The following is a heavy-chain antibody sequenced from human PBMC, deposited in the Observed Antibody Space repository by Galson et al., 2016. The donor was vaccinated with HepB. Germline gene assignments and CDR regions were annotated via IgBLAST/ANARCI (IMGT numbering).Heavy chain of an antibody. CDR1: GYNFKSFG. J-gene: IGHJ6*02. Sequence: SVKVSCTASGYNFKSFGITWVRQAPGQGFQWMGWIAPYNGDTNYVEKFQGRVTMTTDTSSKTAYMELRNLKSDDTAVYFGARSDYYFDGSGFWDYYYGLDVWGQGTTVTVSS. CDR3: ARSDYYFDGSGFWDYYYGLDV. V-gene: IGHV1-18*04. CDR2: IAPYNGDT. D-gene: IGHD3-22*01.